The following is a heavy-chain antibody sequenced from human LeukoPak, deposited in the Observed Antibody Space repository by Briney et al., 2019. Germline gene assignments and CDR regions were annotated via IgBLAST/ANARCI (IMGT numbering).Heavy chain of an antibody. Sequence: SETLSLTCNVSGVSISSSSYYWGWIRQPPGKGLEWIGSIYSSGSTYYNSSLKSRVTISIDTSKNQVSLKMSSVTAADTAVYYCARLHLVSSGWYPMADSWGQGTLVTVSS. J-gene: IGHJ4*02. V-gene: IGHV4-39*01. CDR3: ARLHLVSSGWYPMADS. D-gene: IGHD6-19*01. CDR2: IYSSGST. CDR1: GVSISSSSYY.